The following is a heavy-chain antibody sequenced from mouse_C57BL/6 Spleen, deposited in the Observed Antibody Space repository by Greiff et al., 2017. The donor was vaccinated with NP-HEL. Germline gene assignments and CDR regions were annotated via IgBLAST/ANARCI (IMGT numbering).Heavy chain of an antibody. J-gene: IGHJ4*01. CDR1: GYTFTSYW. CDR2: IYPSDSET. Sequence: QVQLQQPGAELVRPGSSVKLSCKASGYTFTSYWMDWVKQRPGQGLEWIGNIYPSDSETHYNQKFKDKATLTVDKSSSTAYMQLSSLTSEDSAVYYCASLYSNYLGYWGQGTSVTVSS. V-gene: IGHV1-61*01. CDR3: ASLYSNYLGY. D-gene: IGHD2-5*01.